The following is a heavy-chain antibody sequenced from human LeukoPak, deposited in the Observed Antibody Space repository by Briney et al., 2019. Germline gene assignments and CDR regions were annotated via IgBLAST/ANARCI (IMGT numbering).Heavy chain of an antibody. CDR2: ISAYNGNT. V-gene: IGHV1-18*04. J-gene: IGHJ4*02. CDR1: GYTFTDYG. CDR3: ARGGSGWYVGY. Sequence: ASVKVSCKASGYTFTDYGLTWVRQAPGQGLEWMGWISAYNGNTNYAQRLQGRVTMTADTSTSTAYMELRSLRSDDTAVYYCARGGSGWYVGYWGQGTLVTVSS. D-gene: IGHD6-19*01.